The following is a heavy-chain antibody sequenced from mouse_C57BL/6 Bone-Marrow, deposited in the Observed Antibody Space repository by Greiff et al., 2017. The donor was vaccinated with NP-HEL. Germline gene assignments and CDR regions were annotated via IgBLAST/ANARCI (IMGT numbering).Heavy chain of an antibody. CDR2: ISSGSSTI. V-gene: IGHV5-17*01. D-gene: IGHD1-1*01. CDR1: GFTFSDYG. J-gene: IGHJ1*03. Sequence: DVMLVESGGGLVKPGGSLKLSCAASGFTFSDYGMHWVRQAPEKGLEWVAYISSGSSTIYYADTVKGRFTISRDNAKNTLFLQMTSLRAEDTAMYYCARRYGSSDWYFDVWGTGTTVTVSS. CDR3: ARRYGSSDWYFDV.